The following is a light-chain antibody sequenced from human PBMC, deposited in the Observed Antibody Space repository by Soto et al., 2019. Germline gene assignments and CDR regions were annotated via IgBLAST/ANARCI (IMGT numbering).Light chain of an antibody. Sequence: QSALTQPPSVSGSPGQSVTISCTGTSSDVGSYNRVSCYQQPPGTAPNLMIYEVSNRPSVVPDRFSGYKSGNTSSLTISVLQDEDEADYYCSSYTSSNTLVFGGGTKLTVL. CDR3: SSYTSSNTLV. J-gene: IGLJ2*01. CDR1: SSDVGSYNR. V-gene: IGLV2-18*02. CDR2: EVS.